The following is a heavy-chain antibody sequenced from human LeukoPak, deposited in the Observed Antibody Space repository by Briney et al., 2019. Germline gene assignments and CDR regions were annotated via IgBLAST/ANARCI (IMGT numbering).Heavy chain of an antibody. CDR2: ISYDGSNK. D-gene: IGHD1-20*01. Sequence: PGRSLRLSCAASGFTFSRYGMHWVRQAPGKGLEWVAVISYDGSNKYYADSVKGRFTISRDNSKNTLYLQMNSLRAEDTAVYDCAKSNWNSPEIWGQGTMVTVSS. CDR3: AKSNWNSPEI. V-gene: IGHV3-30*18. J-gene: IGHJ3*02. CDR1: GFTFSRYG.